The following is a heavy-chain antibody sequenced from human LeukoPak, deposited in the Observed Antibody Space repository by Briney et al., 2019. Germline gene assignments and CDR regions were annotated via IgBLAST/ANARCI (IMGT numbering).Heavy chain of an antibody. CDR3: ARISLARTHYDFDY. J-gene: IGHJ4*02. D-gene: IGHD3-10*01. V-gene: IGHV4-39*01. CDR2: LPYNENA. Sequence: SETLSLTCTCSGGPISRSDCQWRWIRRPPGQGLEWIGTLPYNENAYYSPSLRSRVTISVDTAKNQFFLRVTSVTAADTAVYYCARISLARTHYDFDYWGQGTLVTVSS. CDR1: GGPISRSDCQ.